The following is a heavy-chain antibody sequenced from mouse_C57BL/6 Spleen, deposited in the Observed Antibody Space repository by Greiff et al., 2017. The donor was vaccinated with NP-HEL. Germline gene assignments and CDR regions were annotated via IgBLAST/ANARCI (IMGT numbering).Heavy chain of an antibody. CDR1: GYAFSSYW. CDR3: ARSGWAWFAY. V-gene: IGHV1-80*01. CDR2: IYPGDGDT. D-gene: IGHD3-1*01. J-gene: IGHJ3*01. Sequence: VQVVESGAELVKPGASVKISCKASGYAFSSYWMNWVKQRPGKGLEWIGQIYPGDGDTNYNGKFKGKATLTADKSSSTAYMQLSSLTSEDSAVYFCARSGWAWFAYWGQGTLVTVSA.